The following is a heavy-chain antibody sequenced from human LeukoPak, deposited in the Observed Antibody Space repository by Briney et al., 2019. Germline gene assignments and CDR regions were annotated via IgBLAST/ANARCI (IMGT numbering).Heavy chain of an antibody. CDR2: IYYSGST. CDR3: ARVGYSYGYTIDY. V-gene: IGHV4-59*01. CDR1: GGSISSYY. Sequence: SETLSLTCTVSGGSISSYYRSWIRQPPGKGLEWIGYIYYSGSTNYNPSLKSRVTISVDTSKNQFSLKLSSVTAADTAVYYCARVGYSYGYTIDYWGQGTLVTVSS. J-gene: IGHJ4*02. D-gene: IGHD5-18*01.